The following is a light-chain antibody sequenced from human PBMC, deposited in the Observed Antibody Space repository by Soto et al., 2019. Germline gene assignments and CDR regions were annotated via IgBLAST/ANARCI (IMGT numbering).Light chain of an antibody. CDR2: EVS. CDR1: GSDVGGYNY. J-gene: IGLJ2*01. Sequence: QSALTQPASVSGSPGQSITISCTGTGSDVGGYNYVSWYQHHPGKAPKLMIYEVSTRPSGVSNRFSGSKSCNTASLTISGLPAEDEADYYCSSYSGTNNYVIFGGGTKLTVL. V-gene: IGLV2-14*01. CDR3: SSYSGTNNYVI.